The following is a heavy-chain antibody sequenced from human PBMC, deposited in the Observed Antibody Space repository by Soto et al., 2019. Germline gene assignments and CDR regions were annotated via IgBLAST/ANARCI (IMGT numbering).Heavy chain of an antibody. J-gene: IGHJ5*02. V-gene: IGHV1-18*01. CDR2: ISAYDGKT. CDR1: GYTFNTYG. D-gene: IGHD3-3*01. CDR3: ARDPHEFWTSYWFDP. Sequence: ASVKVSCKTSGYTFNTYGINWVRQAPGQGLELMGWISAYDGKTTYAEKFQGRVTLTTDTSTSTAYMELRSLRSDDTAIYYCARDPHEFWTSYWFDPWGQGTPVTSPQ.